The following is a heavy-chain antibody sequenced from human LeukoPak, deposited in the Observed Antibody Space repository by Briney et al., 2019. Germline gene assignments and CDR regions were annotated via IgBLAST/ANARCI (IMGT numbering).Heavy chain of an antibody. V-gene: IGHV4-31*03. D-gene: IGHD1-26*01. CDR3: ARDRRWELLHAFDI. Sequence: SETLSLTCTVSGGSISSGGYYWSWIRQHPGQGLEWIGYIYYSGSTSYNPSLKSRVTILLDTSKNQFSLKLSSVTAADTAVYYCARDRRWELLHAFDIWGQGTMVTVSS. CDR1: GGSISSGGYY. J-gene: IGHJ3*02. CDR2: IYYSGST.